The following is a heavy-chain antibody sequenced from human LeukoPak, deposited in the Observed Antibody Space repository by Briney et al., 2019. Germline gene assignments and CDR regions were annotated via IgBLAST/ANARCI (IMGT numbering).Heavy chain of an antibody. J-gene: IGHJ3*02. D-gene: IGHD6-19*01. CDR3: ARDQGAVAEHDAFDI. CDR2: IYTSGST. V-gene: IGHV4-4*07. CDR1: GGSISSYY. Sequence: SETLSLTCTVSGGSISSYYWSWIRQPARKGLEWIWSIYTSGSTNYNPPLKSRVTMSVDTSKNQFSLKLSSVTAADTAVYYCARDQGAVAEHDAFDIWGQGTMVTVSS.